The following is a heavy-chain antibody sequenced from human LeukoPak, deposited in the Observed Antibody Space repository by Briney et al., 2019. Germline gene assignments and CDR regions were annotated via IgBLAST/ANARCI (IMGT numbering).Heavy chain of an antibody. D-gene: IGHD3-16*01. Sequence: GSLRLSCVASGFTFKTFWMSWVRQAPGRGLEWVANIKEDGSDKYYVDSVKDRFAISRDNAKNSLFLQMNSLGVEDTAVYFCARYRDSYDVSTPWLWGQGTSVTVTS. CDR3: ARYRDSYDVSTPWL. CDR1: GFTFKTFW. J-gene: IGHJ4*02. CDR2: IKEDGSDK. V-gene: IGHV3-7*01.